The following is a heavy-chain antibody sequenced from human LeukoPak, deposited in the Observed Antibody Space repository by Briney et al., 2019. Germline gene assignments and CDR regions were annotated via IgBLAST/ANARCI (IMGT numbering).Heavy chain of an antibody. CDR3: ARDRVGIVLMVYAHYGMDV. D-gene: IGHD2-8*01. Sequence: GASVKVSCKASGYTFTSYGISWVRQAPGQGLEWMGWISAYNGNTNYAQKLQGRVTMTTDTSTSTAYMEPRSLRSDDTAVYYCARDRVGIVLMVYAHYGMDVWGQGTTVTVSS. CDR2: ISAYNGNT. V-gene: IGHV1-18*01. CDR1: GYTFTSYG. J-gene: IGHJ6*02.